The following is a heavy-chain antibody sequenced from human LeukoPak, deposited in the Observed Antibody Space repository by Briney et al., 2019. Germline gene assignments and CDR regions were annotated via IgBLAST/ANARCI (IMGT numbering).Heavy chain of an antibody. Sequence: GASVKVSCKASGYTFTSYGISWVRQAPGQGLEWMGGIIPIFGTANYAQKFQGRVTITADESTSTTYMELSSLRSEDTAVYYCARDLGGSYGDYWGQGTLVTVSS. CDR1: GYTFTSYG. CDR3: ARDLGGSYGDY. CDR2: IIPIFGTA. D-gene: IGHD1-26*01. J-gene: IGHJ4*02. V-gene: IGHV1-69*13.